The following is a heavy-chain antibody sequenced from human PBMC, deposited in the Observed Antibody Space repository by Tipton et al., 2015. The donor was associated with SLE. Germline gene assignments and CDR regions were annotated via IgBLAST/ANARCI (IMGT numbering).Heavy chain of an antibody. CDR1: GGSISIYY. CDR2: ISYSGST. V-gene: IGHV4-59*01. CDR3: AGGPPGYSSGWYLDY. D-gene: IGHD6-19*01. Sequence: PSETLSLTCTVSGGSISIYYWSWIRQPPGKGLEWIGFISYSGSTNYNPSLKSRVTISVDTSKNQFSLKLSSVTAADTALYYCAGGPPGYSSGWYLDYWGQGTLVTVSS. J-gene: IGHJ4*02.